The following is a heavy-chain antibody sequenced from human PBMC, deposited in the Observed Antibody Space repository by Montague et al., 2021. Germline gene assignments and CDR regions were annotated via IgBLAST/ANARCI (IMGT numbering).Heavy chain of an antibody. V-gene: IGHV4-59*01. J-gene: IGHJ4*02. CDR1: GDSINGWY. D-gene: IGHD3-22*01. CDR3: ARQGFYESGGFFI. Sequence: SETLSLTCSVSGDSINGWYWSWIRQPPGKGLEWIGSVFYSGATNYNPSLKSRVTMSADTSENQVSLEVNSVTAADTAVYYCARQGFYESGGFFIWGLGTLVTVSS. CDR2: VFYSGAT.